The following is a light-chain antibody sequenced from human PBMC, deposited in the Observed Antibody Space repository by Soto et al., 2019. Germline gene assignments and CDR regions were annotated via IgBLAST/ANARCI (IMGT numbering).Light chain of an antibody. V-gene: IGKV1-39*01. J-gene: IGKJ2*01. CDR2: VAS. CDR1: QSINSY. Sequence: DIQMTQSPPSLSASVGDRVTITCRASQSINSYLNWYKKKPGKAPDLLISVASSLQSGVPSRFSGSGSGTDFTLTISSLQPEDSATYYCQQSYSVPYPVGQGTKVDIK. CDR3: QQSYSVPYP.